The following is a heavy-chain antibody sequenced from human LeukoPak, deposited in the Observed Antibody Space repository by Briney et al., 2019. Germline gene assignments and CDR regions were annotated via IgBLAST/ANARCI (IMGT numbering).Heavy chain of an antibody. D-gene: IGHD3-3*01. J-gene: IGHJ5*02. CDR2: ISAYNGNT. CDR1: GYTFTSYG. V-gene: IGHV1-18*01. Sequence: ASVKVSCKASGYTFTSYGISWVRQAPGQGLEWMGWISAYNGNTNYAQKLQGRVTMTTDTSTSTAYMELRSLRSDDTAVYYCARDKGRFLEWLLFGDSPIDPWGQGTLVTVSS. CDR3: ARDKGRFLEWLLFGDSPIDP.